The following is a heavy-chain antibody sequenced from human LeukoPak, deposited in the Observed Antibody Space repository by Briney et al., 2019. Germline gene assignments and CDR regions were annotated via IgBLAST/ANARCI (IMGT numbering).Heavy chain of an antibody. D-gene: IGHD3-16*01. CDR2: VYNSGNT. V-gene: IGHV4-59*08. CDR1: GGSINNYY. CDR3: ARRNVLTEGEAFDF. Sequence: SETLSLTCTLSGGSINNYYSTWIRPPPGTGLEWVGYVYNSGNTNYIPSLRSRVTISMDASKNQFSLKLNSVTAADTAVYFCARRNVLTEGEAFDFWGQGTLVTVSS. J-gene: IGHJ3*01.